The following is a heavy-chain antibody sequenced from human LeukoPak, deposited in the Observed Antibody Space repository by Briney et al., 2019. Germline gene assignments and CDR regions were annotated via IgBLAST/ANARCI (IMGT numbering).Heavy chain of an antibody. CDR1: GFIFSSYR. CDR2: IRDSGSST. CDR3: AKYGPQDSGSSHFDY. Sequence: GGSLRLSCAASGFIFSSYRMSWVRQAPGKGLEWVSAIRDSGSSTHYADSVKGRFTTSRDNSKNTLFLQMNSLRAEDTAIYYCAKYGPQDSGSSHFDYWGQGALVTVSS. D-gene: IGHD1-26*01. V-gene: IGHV3-23*01. J-gene: IGHJ4*02.